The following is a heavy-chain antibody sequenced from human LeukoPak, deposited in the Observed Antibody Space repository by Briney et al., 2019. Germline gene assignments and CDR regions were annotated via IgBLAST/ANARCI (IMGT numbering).Heavy chain of an antibody. CDR1: GFTFSSYE. Sequence: GGSLRLSCAASGFTFSSYEMNWVRQAPGKGLEWVSYISSGSTIYDADSVKGRFTFSRDNAKNSLYLQMNSLRAEDTAVYYCARESIAVAGAPFDYWGQGTLVTVSS. J-gene: IGHJ4*02. CDR3: ARESIAVAGAPFDY. V-gene: IGHV3-48*03. CDR2: ISSGSTI. D-gene: IGHD6-19*01.